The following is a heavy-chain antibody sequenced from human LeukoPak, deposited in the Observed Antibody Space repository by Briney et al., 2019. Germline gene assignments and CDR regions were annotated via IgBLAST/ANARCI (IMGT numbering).Heavy chain of an antibody. CDR2: ISPDGGTT. D-gene: IGHD3-22*01. J-gene: IGHJ4*02. V-gene: IGHV3-74*01. CDR3: TRDLHYRSSGYFYY. Sequence: PGGSLRLSCAASGVTLSSYWMHWVRQTPGKGLVWVSRISPDGGTTTYADSVKGRFTISRDNAKNTLYLQMNSLRAEDTAVYYCTRDLHYRSSGYFYYWGQGALVTVSS. CDR1: GVTLSSYW.